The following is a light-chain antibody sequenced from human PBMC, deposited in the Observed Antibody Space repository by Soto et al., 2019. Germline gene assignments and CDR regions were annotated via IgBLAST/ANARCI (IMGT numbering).Light chain of an antibody. CDR1: QSVSSSH. CDR3: QQYGRPPRAT. CDR2: TAS. V-gene: IGKV3-20*01. J-gene: IGKJ5*01. Sequence: EVVLTQSPGTLSLSPGERGTLSCRASQSVSSSHIAWYQQRPGQAPRLLIYTASSRATGIPERFSGSGSGTDFTLTITRLEPEDFAVYYCQQYGRPPRATFGQGTRLEIK.